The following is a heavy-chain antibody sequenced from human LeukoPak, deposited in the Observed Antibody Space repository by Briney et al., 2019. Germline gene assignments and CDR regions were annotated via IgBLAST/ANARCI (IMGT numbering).Heavy chain of an antibody. CDR2: INPSGGST. CDR3: ARESSRLIASSGVFDP. V-gene: IGHV1-46*01. CDR1: GHTFTSYY. Sequence: ASVRVSYKASGHTFTSYYMHWVRQAPGQGGEWMGIINPSGGSTSYAQKFQGRVTMTRHMSTSTVYMELSSLRSEDTAVYYCARESSRLIASSGVFDPWGQGTLVTVSS. D-gene: IGHD6-19*01. J-gene: IGHJ5*02.